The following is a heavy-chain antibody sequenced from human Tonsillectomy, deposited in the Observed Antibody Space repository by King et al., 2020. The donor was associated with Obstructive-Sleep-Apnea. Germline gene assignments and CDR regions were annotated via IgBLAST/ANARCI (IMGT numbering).Heavy chain of an antibody. CDR2: INPNSGGT. D-gene: IGHD6-19*01. CDR1: GHIFTGYY. CDR3: AKDGGNGQWIPPNYYYAMVV. J-gene: IGHJ6*02. Sequence: QLVQSGAEVKKPGASVMVSCKASGHIFTGYYMHWVRQAPGQRLEWMGWINPNSGGTKYAQKFQGRVTMTRDTSISTVYMELSSLRSDDTAVYYCAKDGGNGQWIPPNYYYAMVVWGQGTTVTVSS. V-gene: IGHV1-2*02.